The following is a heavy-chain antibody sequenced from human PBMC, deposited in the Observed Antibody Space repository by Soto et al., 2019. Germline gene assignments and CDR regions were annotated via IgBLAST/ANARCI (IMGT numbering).Heavy chain of an antibody. Sequence: GGSLRLSCAASGFTFSSYAMSWVRQAPGKGLEWVSAISGSGGSTYYADSVKGRFTISRDNSKNTLYLQMNSLRAEDTAVYYWAKDLGTRYTIFGVVIGPLDYWGQGTLVTSPQ. CDR3: AKDLGTRYTIFGVVIGPLDY. J-gene: IGHJ4*02. CDR1: GFTFSSYA. CDR2: ISGSGGST. D-gene: IGHD3-3*01. V-gene: IGHV3-23*01.